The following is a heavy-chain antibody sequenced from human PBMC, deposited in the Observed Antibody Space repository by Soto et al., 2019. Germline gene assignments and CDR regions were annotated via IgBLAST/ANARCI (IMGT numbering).Heavy chain of an antibody. Sequence: QLQLEESGGGVVQPGRSLRLSCAASASTFSNYIMHWVRQAPGKGLEWVAFISYDGSNTNCADFVEGRFTISRDNPKNMLYLQLSSLRPDDTAVYYCAGGDNYYALGVWGQGTTVTVSS. D-gene: IGHD2-15*01. CDR2: ISYDGSNT. CDR1: ASTFSNYI. J-gene: IGHJ6*02. V-gene: IGHV3-30*04. CDR3: AGGDNYYALGV.